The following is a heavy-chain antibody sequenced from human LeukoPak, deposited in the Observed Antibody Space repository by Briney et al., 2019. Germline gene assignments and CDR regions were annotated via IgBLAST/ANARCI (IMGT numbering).Heavy chain of an antibody. CDR2: IYSGGST. CDR3: AKAASYDSSGYYIDY. V-gene: IGHV3-53*05. CDR1: GFTVSNNF. Sequence: GGSLRLSCAASGFTVSNNFMSWVRQAPGKGLEWVSVIYSGGSTYYADSVKGRFTISRENSKNTLYLQMNSLRAEDTAVYYCAKAASYDSSGYYIDYWGQGTLVTVSS. J-gene: IGHJ4*02. D-gene: IGHD3-22*01.